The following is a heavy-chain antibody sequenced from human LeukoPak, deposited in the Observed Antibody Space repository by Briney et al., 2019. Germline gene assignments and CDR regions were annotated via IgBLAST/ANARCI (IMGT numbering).Heavy chain of an antibody. CDR2: VSISGEST. CDR3: AQKGGYGFGLDY. J-gene: IGHJ4*02. V-gene: IGHV3-23*01. D-gene: IGHD5-18*01. CDR1: GFTFSSFP. Sequence: PGGSLRLSCAASGFTFSSFPMTWVRQAPGKGLEWLSYVSISGESTFYADSVKGRFTTSRDNSKNTLYLQMNSLRVEDTAVYYCAQKGGYGFGLDYWGQGTLVTVSS.